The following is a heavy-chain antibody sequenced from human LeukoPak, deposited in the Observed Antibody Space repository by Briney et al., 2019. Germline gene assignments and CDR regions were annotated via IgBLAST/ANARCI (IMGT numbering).Heavy chain of an antibody. CDR2: IDAGNGYT. Sequence: ASVKVSCKASGYTFTSYAMHWVRQAPGQRLEWMGWIDAGNGYTKYSQKFQGRVTITRDTSASTAYMELSSLRSEDTAVYYCARGGKEDDYYFDYWGQGTLVTVSS. CDR1: GYTFTSYA. CDR3: ARGGKEDDYYFDY. D-gene: IGHD3-16*01. V-gene: IGHV1-3*01. J-gene: IGHJ4*02.